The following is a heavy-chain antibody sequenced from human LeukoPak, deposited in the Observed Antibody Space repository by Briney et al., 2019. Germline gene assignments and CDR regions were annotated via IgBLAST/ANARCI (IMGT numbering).Heavy chain of an antibody. CDR3: AGGSHYAII. CDR1: GFTFNSDW. D-gene: IGHD1-26*01. CDR2: INSDGSST. J-gene: IGHJ4*02. V-gene: IGHV3-74*01. Sequence: GGSLRLSCAASGFTFNSDWMHWVRQAPGKGRVWVSRINSDGSSTTYADSVKGRFTISRDNAKNTLYLQMNSLGADDTAVYYCAGGSHYAIIWGQGTLVTVSS.